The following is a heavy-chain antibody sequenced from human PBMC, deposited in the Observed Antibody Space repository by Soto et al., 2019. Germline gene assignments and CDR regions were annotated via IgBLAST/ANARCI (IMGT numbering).Heavy chain of an antibody. V-gene: IGHV4-59*01. CDR3: ARARPYSSGCYDY. Sequence: PSETLSLTCTVSGGSISSYYWSWIRQPPGKGLEWIGYIYYSGSTNYNPSLKSRVTISVDMSKNQFSLKLSSVTAADTAVYYCARARPYSSGCYDYWGQGTLVTVSS. D-gene: IGHD6-19*01. CDR1: GGSISSYY. J-gene: IGHJ4*02. CDR2: IYYSGST.